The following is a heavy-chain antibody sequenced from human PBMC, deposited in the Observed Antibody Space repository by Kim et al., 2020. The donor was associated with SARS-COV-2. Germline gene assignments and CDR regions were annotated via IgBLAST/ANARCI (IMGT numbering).Heavy chain of an antibody. CDR3: ARGLRREITIFGVVTHYGMYV. V-gene: IGHV1-8*01. CDR2: MNPNSGNT. Sequence: ASVKVSCKASGYTFTSYDINWVRQATGQGLEWMGWMNPNSGNTGYAQKFQGRVTMTRNTSIRTAYMELSRLRSEDTAVYYCARGLRREITIFGVVTHYGMYVWGQGTTVTVSS. CDR1: GYTFTSYD. D-gene: IGHD3-3*01. J-gene: IGHJ6*02.